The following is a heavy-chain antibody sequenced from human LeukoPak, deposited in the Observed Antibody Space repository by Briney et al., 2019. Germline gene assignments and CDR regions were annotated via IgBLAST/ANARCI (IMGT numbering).Heavy chain of an antibody. Sequence: ASVKVSCKASGFTFTSYDINWVRQASGQGLEWMGWMNPNNGNTGYAQKFQGRVTMTRDTSISTAYMELRGLRSEDTAVYYCVRDGKEVAISVNYWFDPWGQGTLVTVSS. CDR2: MNPNNGNT. V-gene: IGHV1-8*01. D-gene: IGHD2-2*02. CDR1: GFTFTSYD. CDR3: VRDGKEVAISVNYWFDP. J-gene: IGHJ5*02.